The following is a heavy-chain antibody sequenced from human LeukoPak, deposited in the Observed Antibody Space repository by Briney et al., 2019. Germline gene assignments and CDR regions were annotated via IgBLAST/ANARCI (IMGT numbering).Heavy chain of an antibody. CDR2: ISSSGSTI. V-gene: IGHV3-11*01. CDR3: AKDLPWYYYDSSGYSPENAFDI. J-gene: IGHJ3*02. Sequence: GGSLRLSCAASGFTFSDYYMSWIRQAPGKGLEWVSYISSSGSTIYYADSVKGRFTISRDNSKNTLYLQMNSLRAEDTAVYYCAKDLPWYYYDSSGYSPENAFDIWGQGTMVTVSS. D-gene: IGHD3-22*01. CDR1: GFTFSDYY.